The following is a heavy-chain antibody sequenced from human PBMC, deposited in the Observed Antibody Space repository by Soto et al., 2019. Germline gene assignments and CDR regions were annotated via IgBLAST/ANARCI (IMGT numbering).Heavy chain of an antibody. CDR2: IKEDGGEK. D-gene: IGHD3-16*01. Sequence: EVQLVESGGGLVQPGGSLRLSCVASGLTFSSYWMTWVRQAPGKGLEWVANIKEDGGEKYLLDSVKGRLTISRDNSKDSLYLQMNSLRVDDTAVYYCARGWAHLDPWGQGPLVTVSS. CDR3: ARGWAHLDP. J-gene: IGHJ5*02. CDR1: GLTFSSYW. V-gene: IGHV3-7*01.